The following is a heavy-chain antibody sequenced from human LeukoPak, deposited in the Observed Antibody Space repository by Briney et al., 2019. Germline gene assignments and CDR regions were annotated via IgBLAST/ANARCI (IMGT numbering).Heavy chain of an antibody. J-gene: IGHJ4*02. CDR3: ARDPRGPTGYDSSARDTFDL. CDR2: ISTSSSYI. D-gene: IGHD3-22*01. Sequence: GGSLRLSCAASGFTFSNYGMDWVRQAPGKGLEWVSSISTSSSYIFYADSVKGRITISRDNSENALYLRMSGLRGDDTAVYYCARDPRGPTGYDSSARDTFDLWGQGTVVTVSS. CDR1: GFTFSNYG. V-gene: IGHV3-21*01.